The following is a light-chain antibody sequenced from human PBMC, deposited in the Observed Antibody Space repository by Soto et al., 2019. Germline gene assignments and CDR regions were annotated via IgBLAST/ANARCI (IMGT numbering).Light chain of an antibody. Sequence: QSVRTQPASVSGSPGKSITISCTGTSSDVGFYNLVSWYHQYPGKAPKLILYAGTKRPSGLSTRFSGSMSGSTASLTSSGLQAEDEGNYYCCSYATSDTLLFGGGTKLTVL. J-gene: IGLJ2*01. CDR2: AGT. V-gene: IGLV2-23*01. CDR1: SSDVGFYNL. CDR3: CSYATSDTLL.